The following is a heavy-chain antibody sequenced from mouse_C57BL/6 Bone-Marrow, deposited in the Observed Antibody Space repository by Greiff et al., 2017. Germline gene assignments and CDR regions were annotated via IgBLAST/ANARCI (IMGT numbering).Heavy chain of an antibody. Sequence: QVQLQQSGAELARPGASVKLSCKASGYTFTSYWVHWVKQRPGQGLEWIGNINPSNGGTNYNEKFKSKATLTVDKSSSTAYMQLSSLTSEDSAVYYCARSRVYGNYVWFAYWGQGTLVTVSA. D-gene: IGHD2-1*01. J-gene: IGHJ3*01. CDR1: GYTFTSYW. V-gene: IGHV1-53*01. CDR3: ARSRVYGNYVWFAY. CDR2: INPSNGGT.